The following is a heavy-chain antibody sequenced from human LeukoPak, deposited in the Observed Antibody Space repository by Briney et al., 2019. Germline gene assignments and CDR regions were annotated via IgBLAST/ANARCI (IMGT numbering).Heavy chain of an antibody. CDR3: ARGVEAARPYYFDY. CDR2: IYYSGST. CDR1: GGSLSSYY. J-gene: IGHJ4*02. D-gene: IGHD6-6*01. Sequence: SETLSLTCTVSGGSLSSYYWSWIRQPPGKGLEWIGYIYYSGSTNYNPSLKSRVTISVDTSKNQFSLKLSSVTAADTAVYYCARGVEAARPYYFDYWGQGTLVTVSS. V-gene: IGHV4-59*01.